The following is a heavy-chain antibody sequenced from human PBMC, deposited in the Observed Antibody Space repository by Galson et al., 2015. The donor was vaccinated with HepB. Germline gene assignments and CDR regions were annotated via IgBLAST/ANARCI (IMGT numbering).Heavy chain of an antibody. J-gene: IGHJ6*02. CDR3: ARGDSSGSYGMDV. V-gene: IGHV1-46*04. CDR2: INPSGGST. Sequence: SVKASCKASGYTFTSYYMHWVRQAPGQGLEWMGIINPSGGSTSYAQKLQGRVTMTRDTSTSTVYMELSSLRSEDTAVYYCARGDSSGSYGMDVWGQGTTVTVSS. D-gene: IGHD3-22*01. CDR1: GYTFTSYY.